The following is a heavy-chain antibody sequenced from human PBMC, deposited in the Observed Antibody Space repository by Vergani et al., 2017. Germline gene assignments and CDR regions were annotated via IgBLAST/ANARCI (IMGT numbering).Heavy chain of an antibody. CDR2: ISSSSSTI. Sequence: EVLLVESGGDLVQPGGSLRLSCAASGFTFSSYSMNWVRQAPGKGLEWVSYISSSSSTIYYADSVKGRFTISRDNAKNSLYLQMNSLRAEDTAVYYCAGDQTSYGDYTTVYWGQGTLVTVSS. D-gene: IGHD4-17*01. J-gene: IGHJ4*02. V-gene: IGHV3-48*01. CDR3: AGDQTSYGDYTTVY. CDR1: GFTFSSYS.